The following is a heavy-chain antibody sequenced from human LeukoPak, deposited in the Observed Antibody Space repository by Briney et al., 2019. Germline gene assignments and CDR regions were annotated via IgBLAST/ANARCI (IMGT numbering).Heavy chain of an antibody. CDR2: IYPGDSDT. D-gene: IGHD6-6*01. CDR3: ARHEYKIGLGEPSIAARPPYYYYMDV. CDR1: GYSFTSYW. J-gene: IGHJ6*03. Sequence: GESLKISCKGSGYSFTSYWIGWVRQMPGKGLEWMGIIYPGDSDTRYSPSFQGQVTISADKSISTAYLQWSSLKASDTAMYYCARHEYKIGLGEPSIAARPPYYYYMDVWGKGTTVTVSS. V-gene: IGHV5-51*01.